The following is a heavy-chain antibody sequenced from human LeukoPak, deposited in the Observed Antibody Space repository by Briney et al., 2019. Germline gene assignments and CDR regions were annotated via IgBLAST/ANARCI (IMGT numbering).Heavy chain of an antibody. J-gene: IGHJ4*02. CDR3: ARDPRGPTGYDHSGRDTFDY. CDR1: GFTFSSNF. CDR2: IYSGVTT. D-gene: IGHD3-22*01. V-gene: IGHV3-66*02. Sequence: GGSLRLSCAASGFTFSSNFMSWVRQAPGKGLEWVSVIYSGVTTYYADSVKGRFTISRDNSKNTLYLQMNSLRGDDTAIYYCARDPRGPTGYDHSGRDTFDYWGQGTLVTVSS.